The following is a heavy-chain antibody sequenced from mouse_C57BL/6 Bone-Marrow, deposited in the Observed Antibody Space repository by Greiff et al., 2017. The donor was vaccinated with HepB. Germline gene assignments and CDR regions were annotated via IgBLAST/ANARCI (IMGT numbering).Heavy chain of an antibody. J-gene: IGHJ2*01. V-gene: IGHV5-9-1*02. Sequence: EVHLVESGEGLVKPGGSLKLSCAASGFTFSSYAMSWVRQTPEKRLEWVAYISSGGDYIYYADTVKGRFTISRDNARNTLYLQMSSLKSEDTAMYYCTRDAAGPYFDYWGQGTTLTVSS. CDR3: TRDAAGPYFDY. CDR2: ISSGGDYI. D-gene: IGHD1-2*01. CDR1: GFTFSSYA.